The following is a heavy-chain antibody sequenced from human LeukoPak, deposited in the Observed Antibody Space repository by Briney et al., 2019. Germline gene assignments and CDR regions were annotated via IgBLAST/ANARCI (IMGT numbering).Heavy chain of an antibody. D-gene: IGHD6-13*01. Sequence: GASVKVSCKASGDTFSSNAISWVRQAPGQGLEWMGGIIPILDTTNYAQTFQGRVTITADESTSTAYMELSSLRSEDTAVYYCATASWREGHGGAFDIWGQGTMVTVSS. CDR3: ATASWREGHGGAFDI. J-gene: IGHJ3*02. CDR1: GDTFSSNA. V-gene: IGHV1-69*13. CDR2: IIPILDTT.